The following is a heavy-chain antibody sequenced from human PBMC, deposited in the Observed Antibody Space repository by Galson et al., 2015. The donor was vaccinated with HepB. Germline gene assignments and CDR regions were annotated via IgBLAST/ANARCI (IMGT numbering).Heavy chain of an antibody. Sequence: SVKVSCKASGGTFSSYAISWVRQAPGQGLEWMEGIIPIFGTANYAQKFQGRVTITADESTSTAYMELSSLRSEDTAVYYCARSGYYYDSSGLLLLPPFDYWGQGTLVTVSS. CDR2: IIPIFGTA. V-gene: IGHV1-69*13. CDR3: ARSGYYYDSSGLLLLPPFDY. J-gene: IGHJ4*02. CDR1: GGTFSSYA. D-gene: IGHD3-22*01.